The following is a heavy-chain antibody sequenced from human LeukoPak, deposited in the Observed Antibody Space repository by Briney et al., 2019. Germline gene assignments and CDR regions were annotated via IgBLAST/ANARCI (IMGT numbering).Heavy chain of an antibody. V-gene: IGHV4-59*01. CDR1: GGSISSYY. D-gene: IGHD3-22*01. Sequence: SETLSLTCTVSGGSISSYYWSWIRQPPGKGLEWIGYIYYSGSTNYNPSLKSRVTISVDTSKNQFSLKLSSVTAADTAVYYCARSSYYYDSSGYYYLHYYYYYMDVWGKGTTVTVSS. J-gene: IGHJ6*03. CDR2: IYYSGST. CDR3: ARSSYYYDSSGYYYLHYYYYYMDV.